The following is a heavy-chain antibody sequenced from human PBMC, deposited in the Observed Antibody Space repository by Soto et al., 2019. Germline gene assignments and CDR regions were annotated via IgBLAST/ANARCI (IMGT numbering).Heavy chain of an antibody. CDR3: TTLITIFGVVITADYYYYMDV. Sequence: GGSLRLSCAASGFTFSNAWMSWVRQAPGKGLEWVGRIKSKTDGGTTDYAAPVKGRFTISRDDSKNTLYLQMNSLKTEDTAVYYCTTLITIFGVVITADYYYYMDVWGKGTTVTVSS. V-gene: IGHV3-15*01. CDR1: GFTFSNAW. D-gene: IGHD3-3*01. CDR2: IKSKTDGGTT. J-gene: IGHJ6*03.